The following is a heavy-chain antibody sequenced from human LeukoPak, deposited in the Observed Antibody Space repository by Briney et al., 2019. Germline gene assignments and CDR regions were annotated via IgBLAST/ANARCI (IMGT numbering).Heavy chain of an antibody. CDR3: ATSPTYYYDSSGYSAFDI. D-gene: IGHD3-22*01. CDR2: MSPNSGDT. J-gene: IGHJ3*02. CDR1: GYTFTSYD. V-gene: IGHV1-8*01. Sequence: ASVTVSCKASGYTFTSYDFNWVRQATGQRPEWMGWMSPNSGDTGYAQKFQDRVTMTRNTSISTAYMELSSLRSDDTAVYYCATSPTYYYDSSGYSAFDIWGQGTMVTVSS.